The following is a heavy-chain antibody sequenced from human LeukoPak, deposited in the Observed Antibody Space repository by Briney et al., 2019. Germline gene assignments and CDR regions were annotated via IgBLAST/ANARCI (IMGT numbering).Heavy chain of an antibody. J-gene: IGHJ6*02. CDR3: ARLASVDGPKGYYYYGMDV. Sequence: PSETLSLTCAVYGGSFSGYYWSWIRQPPGKGLEWIGEINHSGSTNYNPSLKSRVTISVDTSKNQFSLKLSSVTAADTAVYYCARLASVDGPKGYYYYGMDVWGQGTTVTVSS. CDR2: INHSGST. V-gene: IGHV4-34*01. D-gene: IGHD5-24*01. CDR1: GGSFSGYY.